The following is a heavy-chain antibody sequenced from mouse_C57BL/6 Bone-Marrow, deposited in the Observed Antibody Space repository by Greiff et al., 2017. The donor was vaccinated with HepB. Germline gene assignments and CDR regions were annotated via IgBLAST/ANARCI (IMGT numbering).Heavy chain of an antibody. CDR3: ARHDYGSSYAYFDY. CDR1: GFTFSDYY. V-gene: IGHV5-12*01. CDR2: ISNGGGST. Sequence: EVKVEESGGGLVQPGGSLKLSCAASGFTFSDYYMYWVRPTPEKRLEWVAYISNGGGSTYYPDTVKGRFTISRDNAKNTLYLQMSRLKSEDTAMYYCARHDYGSSYAYFDYWGQGTTLTVSS. J-gene: IGHJ2*01. D-gene: IGHD1-1*01.